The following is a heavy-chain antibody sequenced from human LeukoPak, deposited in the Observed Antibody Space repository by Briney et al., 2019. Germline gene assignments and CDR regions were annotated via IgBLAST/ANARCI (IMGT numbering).Heavy chain of an antibody. J-gene: IGHJ3*02. Sequence: SETLSLICTVSGGSISSGDYYWSWIRQPPGKGLEWIGYIYYSGSTYYNPSLKSRVTISVDTSKNQFSLKLSSVTAADTAVYYCARELTYYYDSSGYGDAFDIWGQGTMVTVSS. D-gene: IGHD3-22*01. CDR3: ARELTYYYDSSGYGDAFDI. V-gene: IGHV4-30-4*01. CDR2: IYYSGST. CDR1: GGSISSGDYY.